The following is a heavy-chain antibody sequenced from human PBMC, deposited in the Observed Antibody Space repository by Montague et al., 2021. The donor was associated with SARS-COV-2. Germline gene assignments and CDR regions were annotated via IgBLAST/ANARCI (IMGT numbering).Heavy chain of an antibody. CDR3: ASPTYYYDSSGSDAFDI. D-gene: IGHD3-22*01. V-gene: IGHV4-39*01. CDR2: IYYSGST. CDR1: GGSINSYY. J-gene: IGHJ3*02. Sequence: SETLSLTCGVSGGSINSYYWSWIRQPPGKGLEWIGSIYYSGSTYYNPSLKSRVTISVDTSKNQFSLKLGSVAAADTAVYYCASPTYYYDSSGSDAFDIWGQGTMVTVSS.